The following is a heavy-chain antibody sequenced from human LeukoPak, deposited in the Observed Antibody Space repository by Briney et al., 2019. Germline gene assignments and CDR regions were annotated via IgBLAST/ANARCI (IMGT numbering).Heavy chain of an antibody. CDR1: GFTFSSYS. CDR3: ARDFREWYSGALDY. CDR2: ISSSSSTI. D-gene: IGHD1-26*01. J-gene: IGHJ4*01. Sequence: PGGSLRLSCAASGFTFSSYSMNWVRQAPGKGLEWVSYISSSSSTIYYADSVKGRFTISRDNAKNSLYLQMNSLRAEDTAVYYCARDFREWYSGALDYWGQGTLVTVSS. V-gene: IGHV3-48*01.